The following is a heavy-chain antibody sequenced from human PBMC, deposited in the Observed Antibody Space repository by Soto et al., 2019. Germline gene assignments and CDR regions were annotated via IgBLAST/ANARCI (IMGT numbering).Heavy chain of an antibody. Sequence: QVQLVQSGAEVKTPGASVKVSCKASGYTFASYGISWVRQAPGQGLEWMGWISVYNGNTNYAQKLQGRVTMTTDTSTSTAYMELRSLRSVDTAVYYCARVGLRYYYDSSAWGWFDPWGQGTLVTVSS. D-gene: IGHD3-22*01. J-gene: IGHJ5*02. CDR3: ARVGLRYYYDSSAWGWFDP. CDR2: ISVYNGNT. V-gene: IGHV1-18*01. CDR1: GYTFASYG.